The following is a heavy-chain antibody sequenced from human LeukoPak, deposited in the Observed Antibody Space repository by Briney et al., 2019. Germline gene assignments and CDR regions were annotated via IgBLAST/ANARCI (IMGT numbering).Heavy chain of an antibody. Sequence: GGSLRLSCAASGFTFSNAWMSWVRQVPGKGLVWVSRINGDGSTRNYADSVKGRFTISRDNAKNTLYLQMNSLRAEDTAVYYCASASSHRIAAGGDYWGQGTLVTVSS. D-gene: IGHD6-13*01. CDR1: GFTFSNAW. J-gene: IGHJ4*02. V-gene: IGHV3-74*01. CDR3: ASASSHRIAAGGDY. CDR2: INGDGSTR.